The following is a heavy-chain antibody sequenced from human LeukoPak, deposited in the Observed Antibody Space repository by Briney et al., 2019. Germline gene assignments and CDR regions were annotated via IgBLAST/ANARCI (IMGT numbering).Heavy chain of an antibody. CDR2: IYSGGST. CDR3: ANGAIGYYDSRHGGY. J-gene: IGHJ4*02. V-gene: IGHV3-53*01. Sequence: GGSLRLSCAASGFTVSSNYMSWVRQAPGKGLEWVSVIYSGGSTYYADSVKGRFTISRDNSKNTLYLQMNSLRAEDTAVYYCANGAIGYYDSRHGGYWGQGTLVTVSS. D-gene: IGHD3-22*01. CDR1: GFTVSSNY.